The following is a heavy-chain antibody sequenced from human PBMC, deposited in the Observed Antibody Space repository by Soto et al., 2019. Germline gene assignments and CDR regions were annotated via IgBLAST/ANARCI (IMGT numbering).Heavy chain of an antibody. J-gene: IGHJ4*02. CDR2: IYYSGST. CDR1: GGSISSGGYY. D-gene: IGHD5-12*01. CDR3: VRDRSPYSGYDCFDY. Sequence: QVQLQESGPGLVKPSQTLSLTCTVSGGSISSGGYYWSWIRQHPGKGLEWIGYIYYSGSTYYNPSLKSRVTISVDTSKNQFSLKLSSVTAADTAVYYCVRDRSPYSGYDCFDYWGQGTLVTVSS. V-gene: IGHV4-31*03.